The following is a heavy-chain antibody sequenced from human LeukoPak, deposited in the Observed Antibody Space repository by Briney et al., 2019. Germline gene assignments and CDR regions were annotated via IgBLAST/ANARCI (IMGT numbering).Heavy chain of an antibody. CDR2: INPNSGGT. CDR1: GYTFTGYY. D-gene: IGHD6-6*01. Sequence: GASVKVSCKASGYTFTGYYMHWVRQAPGQGLEWMGWINPNSGGTNYAQKFQGRVTMTRDTSISTAYMELSRLRSDDTAVYYCARIAARLNQNFDYWGQGTLVTVSS. V-gene: IGHV1-2*02. J-gene: IGHJ4*02. CDR3: ARIAARLNQNFDY.